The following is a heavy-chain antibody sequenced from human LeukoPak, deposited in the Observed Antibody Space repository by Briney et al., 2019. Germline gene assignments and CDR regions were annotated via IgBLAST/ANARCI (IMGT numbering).Heavy chain of an antibody. CDR1: GYTFTSYG. J-gene: IGHJ5*02. Sequence: ASVKVSCKASGYTFTSYGISWVRQAPGQGLEWMGWISAYNGNTNYAQKLQGRVTMTTDTPTSTAYIELRSLRSDDTAVYYCARVMGGTQADNWFDPWGQGTLVTVSS. CDR2: ISAYNGNT. D-gene: IGHD1-1*01. CDR3: ARVMGGTQADNWFDP. V-gene: IGHV1-18*01.